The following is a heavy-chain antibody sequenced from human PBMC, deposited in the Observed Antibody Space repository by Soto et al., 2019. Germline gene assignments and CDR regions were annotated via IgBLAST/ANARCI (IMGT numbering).Heavy chain of an antibody. CDR2: ISGSGGST. V-gene: IGHV3-23*01. Sequence: EVQLLESGGGLVQPGGSLRLSCAASGFTFSSYAMSWVRQAPGKGLEWVSAISGSGGSTYYADSVKGRFTISRDNSKNTLYLQMNSLRAEDTAVYYCAKLEQQLVRPRGYYYYMDVWGKGTTVTVSS. CDR3: AKLEQQLVRPRGYYYYMDV. CDR1: GFTFSSYA. J-gene: IGHJ6*03. D-gene: IGHD6-13*01.